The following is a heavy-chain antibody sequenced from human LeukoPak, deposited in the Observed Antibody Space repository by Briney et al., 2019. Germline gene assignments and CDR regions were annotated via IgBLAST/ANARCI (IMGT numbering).Heavy chain of an antibody. Sequence: SSETLSLTCTVSGGSISNDDYYWTWIRQSPGKGLEWIGYIFYRGSTYYNPSLKSRLTISVDTSKNQFSMKLTSVTAADTAIYFCARDQRSSGSNIFDYWGQGTLVTVSS. V-gene: IGHV4-30-4*01. CDR2: IFYRGST. CDR1: GGSISNDDYY. D-gene: IGHD1-26*01. J-gene: IGHJ4*02. CDR3: ARDQRSSGSNIFDY.